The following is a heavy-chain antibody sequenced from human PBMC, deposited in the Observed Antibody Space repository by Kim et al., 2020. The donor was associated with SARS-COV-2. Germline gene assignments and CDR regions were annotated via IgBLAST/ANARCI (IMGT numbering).Heavy chain of an antibody. CDR2: TT. Sequence: TTHNADSVKGRVTVSRDNAKNSLYLQMHTVRDEDTAVYYCARVRDSAFDIWGQGTMVIVSS. V-gene: IGHV3-48*02. D-gene: IGHD3-3*01. CDR3: ARVRDSAFDI. J-gene: IGHJ3*02.